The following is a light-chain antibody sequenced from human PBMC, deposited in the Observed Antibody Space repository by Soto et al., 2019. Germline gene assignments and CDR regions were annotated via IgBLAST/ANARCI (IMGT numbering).Light chain of an antibody. Sequence: DLQMTQSPSSLSASVGDRVTITCRASQSITTYLNWYQQKPGKAPKLLISAASSLQSGVPSRFSGSGFGTDFTLIISSLQPEDFATYYCQQSYSTPLTFGGGTKVEIK. V-gene: IGKV1-39*01. CDR3: QQSYSTPLT. J-gene: IGKJ4*01. CDR1: QSITTY. CDR2: AAS.